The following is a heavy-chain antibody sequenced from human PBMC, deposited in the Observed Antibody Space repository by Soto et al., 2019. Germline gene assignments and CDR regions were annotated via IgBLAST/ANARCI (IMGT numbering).Heavy chain of an antibody. Sequence: GGSLRLSCTASGLPHSNFAMMWVRQAPGKGLECVSGIYGSGRGIEYADSVKGRFTISRDNSKNTVYLEMTDLRADDTAIYYCAKDAVYDDGLWLMDHWGQGTQVTVSS. CDR1: GLPHSNFA. CDR3: AKDAVYDDGLWLMDH. D-gene: IGHD2-21*01. V-gene: IGHV3-23*05. J-gene: IGHJ4*02. CDR2: IYGSGRGI.